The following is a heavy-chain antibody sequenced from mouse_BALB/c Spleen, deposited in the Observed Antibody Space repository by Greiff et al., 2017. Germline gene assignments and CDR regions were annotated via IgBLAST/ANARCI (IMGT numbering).Heavy chain of an antibody. CDR2: ISSGSSTI. CDR1: GFTFSSFG. V-gene: IGHV5-17*02. CDR3: ARYYGNYIYAMDY. J-gene: IGHJ4*01. Sequence: EVQLQESGGGLVQPGGSRKLSCAASGFTFSSFGMHWVRQAPEKGLEWVAYISSGSSTIYYADTVKGRFTISRDNPKNTLFLQMTSLRSEDTAMYYCARYYGNYIYAMDYWGQGTSVTVSS. D-gene: IGHD2-1*01.